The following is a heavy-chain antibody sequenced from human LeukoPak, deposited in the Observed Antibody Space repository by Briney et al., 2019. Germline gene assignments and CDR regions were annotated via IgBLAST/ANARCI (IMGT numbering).Heavy chain of an antibody. CDR2: INHSGST. Sequence: SETLSLTCAVYGGSFSGYYWSWIRQPPGKGLEWIGEINHSGSTNYNPSLKSRVTISVDTSKNQFSLKLSSVTAADTAVYYCARGGPGYDSRPEGYWGQGTLVTVSS. V-gene: IGHV4-34*01. D-gene: IGHD3-22*01. J-gene: IGHJ4*02. CDR3: ARGGPGYDSRPEGY. CDR1: GGSFSGYY.